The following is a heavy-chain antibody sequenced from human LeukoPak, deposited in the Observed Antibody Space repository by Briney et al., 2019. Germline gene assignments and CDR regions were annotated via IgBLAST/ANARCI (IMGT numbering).Heavy chain of an antibody. CDR2: VSGSGAYT. V-gene: IGHV3-23*01. J-gene: IGHJ4*02. D-gene: IGHD3-10*01. Sequence: GGSLRLSCAASVFTFSSYAMSWVRQAPGKGLEWVSAVSGSGAYTYYADSVRGRFTVSRDSSKNTLFLQMNSLRAEDTAVYYCAKTAYGSGTYYFDYWGQGTLVTVSS. CDR1: VFTFSSYA. CDR3: AKTAYGSGTYYFDY.